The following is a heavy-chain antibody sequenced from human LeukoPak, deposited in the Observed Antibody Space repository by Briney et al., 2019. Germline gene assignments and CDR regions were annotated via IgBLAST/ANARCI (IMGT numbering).Heavy chain of an antibody. CDR2: ISGSGGST. Sequence: GGSLRLSCAASGFTFSSNAMSWVRQAPGKGLEWVSAISGSGGSTYYADSVKGRFTISRDNSKNTLYLQMNSLRAEDTAVYYCAKESLLWFGELLSHFDYWGQGTLVTVSS. D-gene: IGHD3-10*01. V-gene: IGHV3-23*01. J-gene: IGHJ4*02. CDR1: GFTFSSNA. CDR3: AKESLLWFGELLSHFDY.